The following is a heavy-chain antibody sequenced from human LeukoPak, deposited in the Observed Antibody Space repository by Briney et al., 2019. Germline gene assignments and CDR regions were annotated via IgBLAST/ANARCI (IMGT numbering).Heavy chain of an antibody. V-gene: IGHV4-4*07. J-gene: IGHJ5*02. CDR2: VHNSGST. D-gene: IGHD2-2*01. CDR1: GGSISNYY. Sequence: PWETLSLTCTVSGGSISNYYWNWIRQSAGRGLELIGRVHNSGSTNYNPSLKSRVTMSLDTSKNQFSLKLTSVTAADTAVYYCARHTPRYCSSTSCYLYWFDPWGQGTLVTVSS. CDR3: ARHTPRYCSSTSCYLYWFDP.